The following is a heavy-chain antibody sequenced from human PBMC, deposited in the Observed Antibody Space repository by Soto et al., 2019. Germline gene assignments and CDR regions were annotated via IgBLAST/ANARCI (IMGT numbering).Heavy chain of an antibody. CDR2: ISYDGSNK. CDR1: GFTFSSYG. D-gene: IGHD2-21*01. CDR3: AKDWLHCLDY. V-gene: IGHV3-30*18. J-gene: IGHJ4*02. Sequence: QVQLVESGGGVVQPGRSLRLSCAASGFTFSSYGMHWVRQAPGKGLEWVAVISYDGSNKYYADSVKGRFTIARDNSKNTRYLQMNSLREEDTAVYYCAKDWLHCLDYWGQGTLVTVSS.